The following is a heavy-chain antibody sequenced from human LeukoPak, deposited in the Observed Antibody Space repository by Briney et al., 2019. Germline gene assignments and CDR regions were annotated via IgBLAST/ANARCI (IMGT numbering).Heavy chain of an antibody. D-gene: IGHD6-13*01. J-gene: IGHJ4*02. V-gene: IGHV3-21*01. CDR2: ISSSSSYI. CDR1: GFTFSSYS. Sequence: PGGSLRLSCAASGFTFSSYSMNWVRQAPGKGLEWVSSISSSSSYIYCADSVKGRFTISRDNAKNSLYLQMNSLRAEGTAVYYCAKQQLAYYFDYWGQGTLVTVSS. CDR3: AKQQLAYYFDY.